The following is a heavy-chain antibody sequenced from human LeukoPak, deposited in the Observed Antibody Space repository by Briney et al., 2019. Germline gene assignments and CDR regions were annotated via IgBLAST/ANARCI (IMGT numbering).Heavy chain of an antibody. Sequence: SETLSLTCAVYGGSFSGYYWSWIRQPPGKGLEWIGEINHSGSTNYNPSLKNRVTISVDTSKNQFSLKLSSVTAADTAVYYCAREVDTAWGQGTLVTVSS. CDR2: INHSGST. V-gene: IGHV4-34*01. D-gene: IGHD2-2*02. CDR3: AREVDTA. CDR1: GGSFSGYY. J-gene: IGHJ5*02.